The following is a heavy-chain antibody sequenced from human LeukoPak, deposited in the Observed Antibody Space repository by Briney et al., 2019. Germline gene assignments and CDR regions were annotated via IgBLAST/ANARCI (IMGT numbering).Heavy chain of an antibody. CDR3: ARGGVLKSVDY. J-gene: IGHJ4*02. Sequence: ASETLSLTCTVSGGSIGSHYWTWIRQTPGKGLEWIGYVYDIGSTKYNPSLKSRVTISVDTSKNQFSLRLSSVTAADTAVYYCARGGVLKSVDYWGQGTLVAVSS. CDR1: GGSIGSHY. CDR2: VYDIGST. D-gene: IGHD3-16*01. V-gene: IGHV4-59*11.